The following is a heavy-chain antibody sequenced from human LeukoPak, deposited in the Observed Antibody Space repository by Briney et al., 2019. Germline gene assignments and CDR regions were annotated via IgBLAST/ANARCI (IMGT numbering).Heavy chain of an antibody. D-gene: IGHD3-10*01. Sequence: PGGSLRLSCAASGFTFSSYNMNWVRLAPGKGLEWVSYISSSSITIYYADSVKGRFTISRDNAKDSLYLQMNSLRAEDTALYYCARWRFGEFDYWGQGILVTVSS. V-gene: IGHV3-48*04. J-gene: IGHJ4*02. CDR1: GFTFSSYN. CDR2: ISSSSITI. CDR3: ARWRFGEFDY.